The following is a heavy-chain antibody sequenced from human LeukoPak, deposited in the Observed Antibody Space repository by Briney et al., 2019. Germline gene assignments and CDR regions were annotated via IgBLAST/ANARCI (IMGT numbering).Heavy chain of an antibody. CDR1: GYTFTSYG. CDR3: AREGIAAACTRPAWFDP. D-gene: IGHD6-13*01. Sequence: ASVKVSFKASGYTFTSYGISWVRQAPGQGLEWMGWISAYHGNTNYPQKLQGRVTITTDTSTSRAYMELRSLRSDDTAVYYCAREGIAAACTRPAWFDPWGQGTLVTVSS. CDR2: ISAYHGNT. J-gene: IGHJ5*02. V-gene: IGHV1-18*01.